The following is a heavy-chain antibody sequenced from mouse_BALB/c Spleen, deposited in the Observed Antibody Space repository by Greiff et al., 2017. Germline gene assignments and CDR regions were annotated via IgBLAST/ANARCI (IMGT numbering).Heavy chain of an antibody. CDR1: GFTFSSFG. CDR2: ISSGSSTI. CDR3: ARKGWLDAMDY. Sequence: EVQRVESGGGLVQPGGSRKLSCAASGFTFSSFGMHWVRQAPEQGLEWVAYISSGSSTIYYADTVKGRFTISRDNPKNTLFLQMTSLSSEDTAMYYCARKGWLDAMDYWGQGTSVTVSS. V-gene: IGHV5-17*02. J-gene: IGHJ4*01. D-gene: IGHD2-3*01.